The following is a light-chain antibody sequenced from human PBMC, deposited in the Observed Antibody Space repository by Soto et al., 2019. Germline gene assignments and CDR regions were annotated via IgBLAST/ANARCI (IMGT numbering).Light chain of an antibody. CDR2: YAS. V-gene: IGKV3-15*01. CDR1: ESVHRN. Sequence: EVGIIQSPATVSVSPGERGTLSCRASESVHRNLAWYQQKPGQGPSLLIYYASTRATGVPDRFTGSGSGTEFTLTISSLQSEDFGVYHCQHYSNWPPTFGPGTKVEIK. CDR3: QHYSNWPPT. J-gene: IGKJ3*01.